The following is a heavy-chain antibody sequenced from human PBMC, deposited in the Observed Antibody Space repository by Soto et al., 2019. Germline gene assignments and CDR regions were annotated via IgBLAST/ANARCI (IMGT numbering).Heavy chain of an antibody. Sequence: EVQLVESGGGLVQPGGSLRLSCAASGFTFSSFDMHWVRQGTGRGLEWVSGIGGAGDTYYADSVKGRFTISRENVKNSLYLQMNSLRAGDTAVYYCVNGRPTHWYSWGQGTLVTVSS. CDR2: IGGAGDT. CDR3: VNGRPTHWYS. J-gene: IGHJ5*02. D-gene: IGHD1-20*01. CDR1: GFTFSSFD. V-gene: IGHV3-13*01.